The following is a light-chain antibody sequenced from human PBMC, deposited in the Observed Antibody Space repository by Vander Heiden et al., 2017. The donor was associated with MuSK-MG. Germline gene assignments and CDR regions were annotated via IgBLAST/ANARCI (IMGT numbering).Light chain of an antibody. Sequence: SYVLTQQPSGSVAPGQTASITCDGNNIETKSVHWYQQKAGQAPVMLVYDDRNRPSGIPERFSGSNSGNTATLTIGRVETGDEADYYCQVCDRSSGLYVFGTGTEVTVV. CDR2: DDR. V-gene: IGLV3-21*02. CDR1: NIETKS. CDR3: QVCDRSSGLYV. J-gene: IGLJ1*01.